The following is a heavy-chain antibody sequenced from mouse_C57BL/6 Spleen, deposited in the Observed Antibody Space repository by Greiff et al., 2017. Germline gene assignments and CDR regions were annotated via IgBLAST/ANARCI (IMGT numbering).Heavy chain of an antibody. CDR3: ARRGNYYGSSYGYFDV. J-gene: IGHJ1*03. D-gene: IGHD1-1*01. CDR1: GFTFSSYT. Sequence: EVMLVESGGGLVKPGGSLKLSCAASGFTFSSYTMSWVRQTPEKRLEWVATISGGGGNTYYPDSVKGRFTISRDNAKNTLYLQMSSLRSEDTALYYCARRGNYYGSSYGYFDVWGTGTTVTVSS. V-gene: IGHV5-9*01. CDR2: ISGGGGNT.